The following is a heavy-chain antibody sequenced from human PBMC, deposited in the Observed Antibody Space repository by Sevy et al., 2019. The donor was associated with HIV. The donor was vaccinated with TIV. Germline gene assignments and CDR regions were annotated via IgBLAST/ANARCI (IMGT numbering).Heavy chain of an antibody. Sequence: GGSLRLSCAASGFTFSSYSMNWVRQAPGKGLEWVSSISSSSSYIYYADSVKGRFTISRDNAKNSLYLQMNSLGAEDTAVYYCARVPAYYYDSSGYHFDYWGQGTLVTVSS. CDR3: ARVPAYYYDSSGYHFDY. V-gene: IGHV3-21*01. CDR2: ISSSSSYI. J-gene: IGHJ4*02. CDR1: GFTFSSYS. D-gene: IGHD3-22*01.